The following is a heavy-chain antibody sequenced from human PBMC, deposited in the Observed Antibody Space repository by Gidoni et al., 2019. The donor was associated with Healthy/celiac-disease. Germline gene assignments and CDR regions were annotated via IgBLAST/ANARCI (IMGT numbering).Heavy chain of an antibody. CDR1: GSTVTNGG. D-gene: IGHD5-12*01. Sequence: EVQLVESGGGLVKPGGSLRLSGAAAGSTVTNGGMSWVRQAPGKGLEWVGRTKSKIDGGTTDYAAPVKGRFTISRDDSKNTLYLQMNSLKTEDTAVYYCTTVRYSGYDYWDFDYWGQGTLVTVSS. CDR3: TTVRYSGYDYWDFDY. V-gene: IGHV3-15*01. J-gene: IGHJ4*02. CDR2: TKSKIDGGTT.